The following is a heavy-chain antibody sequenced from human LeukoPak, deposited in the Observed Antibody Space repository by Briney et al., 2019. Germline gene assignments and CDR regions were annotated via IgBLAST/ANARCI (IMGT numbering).Heavy chain of an antibody. CDR3: ANSHSPPHY. J-gene: IGHJ4*02. CDR1: GFTVSSNY. Sequence: PGGSLRLSCAASGFTVSSNYMSWVRQAPGKRLVWVSRINTDGSVTTYADSVRGRFTISRDDAKNTLYLQMNSLRAEDSALYYCANSHSPPHYWGQGTLVTVSS. V-gene: IGHV3-74*01. D-gene: IGHD1-26*01. CDR2: INTDGSVT.